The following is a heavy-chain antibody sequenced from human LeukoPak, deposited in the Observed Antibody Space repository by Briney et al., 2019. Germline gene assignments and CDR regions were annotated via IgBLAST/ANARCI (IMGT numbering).Heavy chain of an antibody. V-gene: IGHV1-2*02. CDR1: GSIFTDYY. J-gene: IGHJ4*02. Sequence: ASVKVSCKASGSIFTDYYIHWVRQAPGQGLEWMGWINPNTGTTNYAQKFQGRTTMTTDTSTTTAYMELSRLTSDDTAVYYCARPYDDSGYYYNYWGQGTLVTVSS. CDR2: INPNTGTT. CDR3: ARPYDDSGYYYNY. D-gene: IGHD3-22*01.